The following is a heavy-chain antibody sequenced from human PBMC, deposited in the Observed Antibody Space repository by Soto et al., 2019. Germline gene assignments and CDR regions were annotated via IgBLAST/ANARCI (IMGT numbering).Heavy chain of an antibody. V-gene: IGHV4-39*02. CDR2: ISYSGST. CDR1: GGSISTTTYY. J-gene: IGHJ4*02. Sequence: SDTLSLTCTVSGGSISTTTYYWGWIRQPPGKCLEWIGSISYSGSTYYNPSLESRVTISVDTSKNQFSLRLTSVTAADTAVYYCARDTTSGLFDYWGQGTLVTVSS. D-gene: IGHD5-12*01. CDR3: ARDTTSGLFDY.